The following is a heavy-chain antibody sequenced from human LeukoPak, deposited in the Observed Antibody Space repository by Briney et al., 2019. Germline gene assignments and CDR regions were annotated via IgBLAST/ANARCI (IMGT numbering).Heavy chain of an antibody. Sequence: SETLSLTCTVSGGSISSSSYYWGWIRQPPGRGLDWIGTNYYAGRTYYTPSLKSRVTISVDTSKNQFSLRLSSVTAADTAVYYCARGFGESEYYYGMDVWGQGTTVTVSS. CDR2: NYYAGRT. J-gene: IGHJ6*02. D-gene: IGHD3-10*01. CDR1: GGSISSSSYY. CDR3: ARGFGESEYYYGMDV. V-gene: IGHV4-39*01.